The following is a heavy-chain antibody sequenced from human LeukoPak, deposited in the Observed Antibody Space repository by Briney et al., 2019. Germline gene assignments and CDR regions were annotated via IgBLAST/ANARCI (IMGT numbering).Heavy chain of an antibody. D-gene: IGHD3-10*01. Sequence: ASVKVSCKASGYIFTTYDIGWVRQATGQGLEWMGWLNPNSGNAGYAQKFQGRVTMTRNTSISTAYMELSSLRSEDTAVYYCARGGEFTPYYMDVWGKGITVTVSS. CDR3: ARGGEFTPYYMDV. CDR2: LNPNSGNA. V-gene: IGHV1-8*02. J-gene: IGHJ6*03. CDR1: GYIFTTYD.